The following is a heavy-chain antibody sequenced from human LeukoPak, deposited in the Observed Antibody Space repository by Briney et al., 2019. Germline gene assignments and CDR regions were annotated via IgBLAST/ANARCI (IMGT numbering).Heavy chain of an antibody. CDR2: ICSAGATT. CDR3: AKGNFYHHDPAGYLEEHALDM. D-gene: IGHD3-9*01. V-gene: IGHV3-23*01. J-gene: IGHJ3*02. Sequence: GGSLRHSRGPSGFTLWNYGMTWVRPAPGKGLEWGSIICSAGATTYYAESVNGPFTISRDNSKNTVYLQMYSLRADETAVYYCAKGNFYHHDPAGYLEEHALDMWGQGTMVTVSS. CDR1: GFTLWNYG.